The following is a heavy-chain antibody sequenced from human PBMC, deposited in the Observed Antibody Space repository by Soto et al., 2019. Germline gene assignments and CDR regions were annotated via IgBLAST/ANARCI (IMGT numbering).Heavy chain of an antibody. CDR2: IYYSGST. D-gene: IGHD6-13*01. V-gene: IGHV4-4*02. Sequence: ASETLSHTCAVSGGSISSSNWWSWVRQPPGKGLEWIGYIYYSGSTNCNPSLKSRVTISVDTSKNQFSLKLSSVTAADTAVYYCARLQAAAGDNDLTFDYWGQGTLVTVSS. CDR3: ARLQAAAGDNDLTFDY. J-gene: IGHJ4*02. CDR1: GGSISSSNW.